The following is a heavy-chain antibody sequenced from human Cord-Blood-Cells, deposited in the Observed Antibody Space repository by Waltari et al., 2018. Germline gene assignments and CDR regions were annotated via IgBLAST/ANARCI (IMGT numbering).Heavy chain of an antibody. CDR2: INSDGSST. V-gene: IGHV3-74*01. D-gene: IGHD3-3*01. CDR3: ALTGSGLS. Sequence: EVQLVESGGGLVQPGGSLRLSCAASGFTFSSHRMNWARQAPGKGLVWGSRINSDGSSTSYADSVKGRFTISRDNAKNTLYLQMNSLRAEDTAVYYCALTGSGLSWGQGTLVTVSS. CDR1: GFTFSSHR. J-gene: IGHJ4*02.